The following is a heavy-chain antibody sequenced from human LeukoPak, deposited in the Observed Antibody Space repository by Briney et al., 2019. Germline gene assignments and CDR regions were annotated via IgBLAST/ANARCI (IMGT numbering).Heavy chain of an antibody. D-gene: IGHD3-16*01. V-gene: IGHV4-39*07. J-gene: IGHJ3*02. CDR3: VRGKNAFDI. Sequence: MASETLSLTCTVSGDSISSSSYYWGWIRQPPGKGLEWIGSISYSGSTYYNPSLKSRITISVDTSKNQFSLKLSSVTAADTAVYYCVRGKNAFDIWGQGTMVTVSS. CDR2: ISYSGST. CDR1: GDSISSSSYY.